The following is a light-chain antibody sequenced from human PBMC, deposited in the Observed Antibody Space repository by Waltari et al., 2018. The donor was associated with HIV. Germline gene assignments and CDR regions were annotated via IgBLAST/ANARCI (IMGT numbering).Light chain of an antibody. Sequence: QSVLTQPPSVSGAPGQRVTISRTGRRPNIGAGYHVLRYQQLPGTAPKLLIYGNSNRPSGVPDRFSGSKSGTSASLAITGLQAEDEADYHCQSHDSSLSGYVFGTGTKVTVL. J-gene: IGLJ1*01. CDR2: GNS. CDR3: QSHDSSLSGYV. CDR1: RPNIGAGYH. V-gene: IGLV1-40*01.